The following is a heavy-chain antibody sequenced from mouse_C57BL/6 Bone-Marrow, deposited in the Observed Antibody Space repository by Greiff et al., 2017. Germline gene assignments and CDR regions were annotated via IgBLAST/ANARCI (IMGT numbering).Heavy chain of an antibody. CDR3: ARRNGLAMDY. D-gene: IGHD1-2*01. Sequence: QVPLQQSGPELVKPGASVTISCKASGYAFRSSWMNWVKQRPGKGLEWIGRIYPGDGDTNYNGKFTGTATLTADKSTSTAYMQLSSPTSEDSAVYCCARRNGLAMDYWGQGTAVTVSS. CDR1: GYAFRSSW. CDR2: IYPGDGDT. J-gene: IGHJ4*01. V-gene: IGHV1-82*01.